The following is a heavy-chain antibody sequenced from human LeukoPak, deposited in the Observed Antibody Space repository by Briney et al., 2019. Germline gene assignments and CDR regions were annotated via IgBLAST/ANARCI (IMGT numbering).Heavy chain of an antibody. CDR1: GFTFNYA. V-gene: IGHV3-23*01. CDR2: LSGSGDRS. Sequence: GGSLRLSCAASGFTFNYAMSWVRQAPGKGLEWVSALSGSGDRSYYADSVKGRFSISRDNSKNTLYLQMDSLRAEDTAIYYCAKEWKSSSSWYQYYFDSWGQGTLVTVSS. CDR3: AKEWKSSSSWYQYYFDS. D-gene: IGHD6-13*01. J-gene: IGHJ4*02.